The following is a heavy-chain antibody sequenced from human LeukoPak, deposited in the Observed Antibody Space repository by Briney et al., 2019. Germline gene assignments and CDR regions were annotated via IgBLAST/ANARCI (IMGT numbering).Heavy chain of an antibody. CDR1: GGSFSDYD. Sequence: PSETLSLTCAVYGGSFSDYDWSWIRQSPGKGLEWIGEINHSGSTNYNPSLKSRVTISVDTSKNQFSLKLSSVTAADTAVYYCARLRLGRLLWFGESFFDYWGQGTLVTVSS. J-gene: IGHJ4*02. CDR3: ARLRLGRLLWFGESFFDY. D-gene: IGHD3-10*01. V-gene: IGHV4-34*01. CDR2: INHSGST.